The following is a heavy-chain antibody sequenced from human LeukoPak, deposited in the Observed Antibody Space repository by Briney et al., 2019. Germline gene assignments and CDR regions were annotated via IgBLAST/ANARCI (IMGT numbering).Heavy chain of an antibody. Sequence: ASVKVSCKASGYTFTSYGISWVRQAPGQGLEWMGWISAYNGNTNYAQKLQGRVTMTTDTSTSTAYMELRSLRSDDTAVYYCASQTYGSGSYGGPHWGQGTLVTVSS. CDR3: ASQTYGSGSYGGPH. CDR2: ISAYNGNT. CDR1: GYTFTSYG. J-gene: IGHJ4*02. D-gene: IGHD3-10*01. V-gene: IGHV1-18*01.